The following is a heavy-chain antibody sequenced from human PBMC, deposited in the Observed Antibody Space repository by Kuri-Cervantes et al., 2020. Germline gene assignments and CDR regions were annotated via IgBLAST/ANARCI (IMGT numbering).Heavy chain of an antibody. J-gene: IGHJ4*02. CDR3: ARELLDTYYFDY. CDR2: INPNSGGT. D-gene: IGHD1-1*01. V-gene: IGHV1-2*04. Sequence: ASVKVSCKASGYTFTGYYMHWVRQAPGQGLEWMGWINPNSGGTNYAQKFQGWVTMTRDTSTSTVYMELSSLRSEDTAVYYCARELLDTYYFDYWGQGTLVTVSS. CDR1: GYTFTGYY.